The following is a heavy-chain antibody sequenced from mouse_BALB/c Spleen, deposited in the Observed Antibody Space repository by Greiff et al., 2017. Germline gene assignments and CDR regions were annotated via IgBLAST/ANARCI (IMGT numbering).Heavy chain of an antibody. D-gene: IGHD1-1*01. CDR1: GYAFTSYN. J-gene: IGHJ4*01. CDR2: IDPYNGGT. V-gene: IGHV1S135*01. CDR3: AISGYYGSSSYAMDY. Sequence: VHVKQSGPELVKPGASVKVSCKASGYAFTSYNMYWVKQSHGKSLEWIGYIDPYNGGTSYNQKFKGKATLTVDKSSSTAYMHLNSLTSEDSAVYYCAISGYYGSSSYAMDYWGQGTSVTVSS.